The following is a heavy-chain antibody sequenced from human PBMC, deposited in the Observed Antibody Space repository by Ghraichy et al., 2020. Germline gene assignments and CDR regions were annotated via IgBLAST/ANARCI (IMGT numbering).Heavy chain of an antibody. D-gene: IGHD3-3*01. CDR3: ARSSEDTIFGVTYYGMDV. V-gene: IGHV1-46*01. Sequence: ASVKVSCKASGYTFTSYYMHWVRQAPGQGLEWMGIINPSGGSTSYAQKFQGRVTMTRDTSTSTVYMELSSLRSEDTAVYYCARSSEDTIFGVTYYGMDVWGQGTTVTVSS. CDR1: GYTFTSYY. J-gene: IGHJ6*02. CDR2: INPSGGST.